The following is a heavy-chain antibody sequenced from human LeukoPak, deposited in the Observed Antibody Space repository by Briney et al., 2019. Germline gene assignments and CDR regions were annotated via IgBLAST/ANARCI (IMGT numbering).Heavy chain of an antibody. D-gene: IGHD3-22*01. Sequence: PGGSLRLSCAASGFTFSSYSMNWVRQAPGKGLEWVSSISSSSSYIYYADSVKGRFTISRDNSKNTLYLQMNSLRAEDTAVYYCARDVYYYDSSGGLDYWGQGTLVTVSS. CDR2: ISSSSSYI. J-gene: IGHJ4*02. V-gene: IGHV3-21*01. CDR3: ARDVYYYDSSGGLDY. CDR1: GFTFSSYS.